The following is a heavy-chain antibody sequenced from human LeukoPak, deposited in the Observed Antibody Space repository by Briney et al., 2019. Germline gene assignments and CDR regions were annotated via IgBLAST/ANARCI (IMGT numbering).Heavy chain of an antibody. CDR2: VRYDESTK. Sequence: PGGSLRLSCAASGFTFSNYGMHWVRQAPGKGLEWVAFVRYDESTKFYADSVKGRFTISRDNAKSSLYLQMSNQRAEDTAVYFCARDKGTVTPRGYYYYMDVWGRGTTVTVSS. CDR3: ARDKGTVTPRGYYYYMDV. CDR1: GFTFSNYG. V-gene: IGHV3-30*02. D-gene: IGHD4-11*01. J-gene: IGHJ6*03.